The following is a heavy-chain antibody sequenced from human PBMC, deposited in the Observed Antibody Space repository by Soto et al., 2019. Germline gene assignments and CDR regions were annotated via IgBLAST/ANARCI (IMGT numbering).Heavy chain of an antibody. CDR3: AKGGGGWCADGMDV. CDR2: ISYDGSNK. J-gene: IGHJ6*02. V-gene: IGHV3-30*18. D-gene: IGHD6-19*01. Sequence: QVQLVESGGGVVQPGRSLRLSCAASGFTFSSYGMHWVRQAPGKGLEWVAVISYDGSNKYYADSVKGRFTISRDNSKNPLDLAMNSLEAEDKARYYWAKGGGGWCADGMDVLGQGTTVKVSS. CDR1: GFTFSSYG.